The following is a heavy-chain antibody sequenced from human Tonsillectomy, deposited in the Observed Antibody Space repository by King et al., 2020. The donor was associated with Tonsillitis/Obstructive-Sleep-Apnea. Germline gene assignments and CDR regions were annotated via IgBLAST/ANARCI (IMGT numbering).Heavy chain of an antibody. Sequence: VQLVESGGGLVQPGRSLRLSCTTSGFTFGDYAMNWVRQAPGKGLEWVGFARSKAYGGTTEYAASVKGRFTISRDDSKSIAYLQMNSLKIEDTAMYYCTRGGGYCSSTSCYIDYWGQGTLVTVSS. J-gene: IGHJ4*02. V-gene: IGHV3-49*04. CDR2: ARSKAYGGTT. CDR3: TRGGGYCSSTSCYIDY. CDR1: GFTFGDYA. D-gene: IGHD2-2*02.